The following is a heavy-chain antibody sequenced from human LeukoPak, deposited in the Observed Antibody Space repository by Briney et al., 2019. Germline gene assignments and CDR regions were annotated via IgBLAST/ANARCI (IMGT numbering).Heavy chain of an antibody. D-gene: IGHD3-22*01. V-gene: IGHV1-69*13. CDR1: GGTFSSYA. Sequence: GASVKVSCKASGGTFSSYAISWVRQAPGQGLEWMGGIIPIFGTANYAQKFQGRVTITADESTSTAYMELSRLRSDDTAVYYCARVKDSSGYYYVENDAFDIWGQGTMVTVSS. CDR2: IIPIFGTA. CDR3: ARVKDSSGYYYVENDAFDI. J-gene: IGHJ3*02.